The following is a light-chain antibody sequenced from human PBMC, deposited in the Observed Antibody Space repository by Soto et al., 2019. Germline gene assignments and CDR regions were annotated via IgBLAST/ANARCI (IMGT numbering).Light chain of an antibody. CDR2: DVS. V-gene: IGLV2-8*01. Sequence: QSALTQPPSASGSPGQSVTISCTGTSSDVGGYNYVSWYQQHPGKAPKLMIYDVSKRPSGVPDRFYGSKSGNTASLTVSGLQAEDEADYYCSSYAGSNNKVFGTGTKLTVL. J-gene: IGLJ1*01. CDR1: SSDVGGYNY. CDR3: SSYAGSNNKV.